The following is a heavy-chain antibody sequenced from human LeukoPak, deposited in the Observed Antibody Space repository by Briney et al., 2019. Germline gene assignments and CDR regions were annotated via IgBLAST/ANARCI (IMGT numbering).Heavy chain of an antibody. J-gene: IGHJ5*02. CDR3: ARDCRGRFSRDWLDP. CDR2: IYYSGIT. CDR1: GYSIDSDYY. Sequence: SETLSLTCTVSGYSIDSDYYWDWVRKPPGKGLQWLGSIYYSGITYYNPSLKSRLTISVDTSKNQISLRLNSVTAADTAVYYCARDCRGRFSRDWLDPWGQGTLVTVSS. D-gene: IGHD6-19*01. V-gene: IGHV4-38-2*02.